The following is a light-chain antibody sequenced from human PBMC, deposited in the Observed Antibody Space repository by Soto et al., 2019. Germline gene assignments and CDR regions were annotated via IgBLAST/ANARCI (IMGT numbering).Light chain of an antibody. CDR1: QSVSSY. J-gene: IGKJ4*01. CDR3: QQYASSLLT. Sequence: EIVLTQSPATLSLSPGERATLSCRASQSVSSYLAWYQQKPGQAPRLLIYDASSRATGIPDRFSGGGSGTDFTLTISRLEPADFAVYYCQQYASSLLTFGGGTKV. V-gene: IGKV3-20*01. CDR2: DAS.